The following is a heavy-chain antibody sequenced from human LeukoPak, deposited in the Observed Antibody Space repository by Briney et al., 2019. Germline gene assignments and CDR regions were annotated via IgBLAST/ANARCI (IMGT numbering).Heavy chain of an antibody. V-gene: IGHV1-2*02. J-gene: IGHJ3*01. D-gene: IGHD5-12*01. Sequence: ASVKVSCKASGYTFSGHYIHWVRQAPGQGLEWMGWISPDSGASKYAQRFQGRVIMTRDTSISTAYMELSSLRSDDTAVYYCAKDRARVATMVDGFEVWGQGTMVTVS. CDR2: ISPDSGAS. CDR3: AKDRARVATMVDGFEV. CDR1: GYTFSGHY.